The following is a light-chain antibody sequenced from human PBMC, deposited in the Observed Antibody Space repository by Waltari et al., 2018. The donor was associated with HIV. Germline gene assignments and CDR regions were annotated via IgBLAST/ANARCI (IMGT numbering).Light chain of an antibody. J-gene: IGLJ2*01. CDR1: SSAAGGYHY. CDR2: EVS. Sequence: QSALTQPASVSGSPGQSITISCTGTSSAAGGYHYVSSYQQHPGKAPKLMIYEVSNRPSGVSNRFSGSKSGNTASLTISGLQAEDEADYYCSSYTSSSTPPVFGGGTKLTVL. V-gene: IGLV2-14*01. CDR3: SSYTSSSTPPV.